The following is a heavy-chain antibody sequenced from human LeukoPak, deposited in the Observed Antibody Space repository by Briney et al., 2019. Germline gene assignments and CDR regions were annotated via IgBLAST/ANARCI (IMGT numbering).Heavy chain of an antibody. J-gene: IGHJ3*02. D-gene: IGHD1/OR15-1a*01. Sequence: SETLSLTCAVYVGSFSGYYWSWIRQPPGKGLEWIGEINHSGSTNYSPSLKSRVTISVDTSKNQFPLKLSSVTAADTAVYYCARGVYNWNIDTFDIWGQGTMVTVSS. V-gene: IGHV4-34*01. CDR2: INHSGST. CDR1: VGSFSGYY. CDR3: ARGVYNWNIDTFDI.